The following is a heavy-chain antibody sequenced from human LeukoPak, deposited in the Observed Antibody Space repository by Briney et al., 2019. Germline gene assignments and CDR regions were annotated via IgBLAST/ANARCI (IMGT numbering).Heavy chain of an antibody. CDR3: ARGRHGKIVVVPAAMEFDP. J-gene: IGHJ5*02. CDR1: GFTFDDYG. V-gene: IGHV3-20*04. CDR2: INWNGSST. Sequence: RPGGSLRLSCAASGFTFDDYGMSWVRQAPGKRLEWVSGINWNGSSTSYADSVKGRFTISRDNTKNSLYLQMNSLRAEDTALYYCARGRHGKIVVVPAAMEFDPWGQGTLVTVSS. D-gene: IGHD2-2*01.